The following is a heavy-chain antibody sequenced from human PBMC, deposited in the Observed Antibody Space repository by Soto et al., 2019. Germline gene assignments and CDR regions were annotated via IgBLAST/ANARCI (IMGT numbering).Heavy chain of an antibody. CDR1: GYTFTGHY. CDR2: INPDNGGT. J-gene: IGHJ4*02. V-gene: IGHV1-2*02. D-gene: IGHD6-6*01. Sequence: QVQLVQSGAEVKKPWASVKVSCKASGYTFTGHYMYWVRQAPGQGLEWMGWINPDNGGTSYAQKFQGRVTMTTDTSINTAYMELSRLRSDDTAVYYCAREVGKVGYSSSSCDYWGQGSLVTVST. CDR3: AREVGKVGYSSSSCDY.